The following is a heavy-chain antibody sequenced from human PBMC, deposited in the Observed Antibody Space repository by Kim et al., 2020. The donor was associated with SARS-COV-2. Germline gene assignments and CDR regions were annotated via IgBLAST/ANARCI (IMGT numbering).Heavy chain of an antibody. D-gene: IGHD3-22*01. J-gene: IGHJ3*02. Sequence: SVKVSCKASGGTFSSYAISWVRQAPGQGLEWMGGIIPIFGTANYAQKFQGRVTITADESTSTAYMELSSLRSEDTAVYYCARGGQYYYDSSGYVGAFDIWGQGTMVTVSS. CDR3: ARGGQYYYDSSGYVGAFDI. CDR2: IIPIFGTA. CDR1: GGTFSSYA. V-gene: IGHV1-69*13.